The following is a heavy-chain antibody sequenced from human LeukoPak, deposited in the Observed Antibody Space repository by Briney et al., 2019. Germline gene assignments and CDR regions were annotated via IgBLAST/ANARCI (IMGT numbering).Heavy chain of an antibody. Sequence: GGSLRLSCASSGFTFDNYAMTWVRQAPGKGLEWVSSITASGGSTYCADSVKGRFTISRDNSKNTLYLQMSSLRAEDTAVYYCARDYPTSGIVTIFDYWGQGTLVTVSS. CDR1: GFTFDNYA. D-gene: IGHD1-1*01. V-gene: IGHV3-23*01. CDR2: ITASGGST. J-gene: IGHJ4*02. CDR3: ARDYPTSGIVTIFDY.